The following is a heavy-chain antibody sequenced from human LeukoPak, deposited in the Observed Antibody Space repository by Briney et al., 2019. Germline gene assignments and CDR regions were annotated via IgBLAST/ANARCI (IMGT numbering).Heavy chain of an antibody. D-gene: IGHD3-10*01. CDR2: IYHSGST. CDR3: ARQLWFGESDY. Sequence: SETLSLTCTVSGGSISSGGYYWSWIRQPPGKGLEWIGYIYHSGSTYYNPSLKSRVTISVDRSKNQFSLKLSSVTAADTAVYYCARQLWFGESDYWGQGTLVTVSS. CDR1: GGSISSGGYY. V-gene: IGHV4-30-2*01. J-gene: IGHJ4*02.